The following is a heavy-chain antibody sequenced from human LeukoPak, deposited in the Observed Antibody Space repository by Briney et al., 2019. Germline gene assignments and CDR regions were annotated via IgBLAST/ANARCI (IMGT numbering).Heavy chain of an antibody. Sequence: SETLSLTCAVYGGSFSGYYWSWIRQPPGKGLEWIGEINHSGSTNYNPSLKSRVTISVDTSKNQFSLKLSSVTAADTAVYYCARETYYDILTGYRHYYYYGMDVWGQGTTVTVSS. CDR1: GGSFSGYY. CDR3: ARETYYDILTGYRHYYYYGMDV. D-gene: IGHD3-9*01. CDR2: INHSGST. V-gene: IGHV4-34*01. J-gene: IGHJ6*02.